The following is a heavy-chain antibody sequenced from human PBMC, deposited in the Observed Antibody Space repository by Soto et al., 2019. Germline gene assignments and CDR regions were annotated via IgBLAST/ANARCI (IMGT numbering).Heavy chain of an antibody. CDR1: GFTVSDGF. J-gene: IGHJ4*02. D-gene: IGHD6-13*01. CDR3: ARAYSTSWYSFDS. V-gene: IGHV3-66*01. CDR2: LHSGGST. Sequence: PGGSLSLSCAATGFTVSDGFMNWVRQAPGKGLEWVSVLHSGGSTYYADSVKGRFTISRDNSKNTVYLQMISLGAEDTAVYYCARAYSTSWYSFDSWGQGTLVTVSS.